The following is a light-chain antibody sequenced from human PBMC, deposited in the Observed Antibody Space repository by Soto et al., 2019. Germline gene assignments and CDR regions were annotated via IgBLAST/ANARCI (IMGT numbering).Light chain of an antibody. CDR2: KAS. J-gene: IGKJ1*01. Sequence: DIQMTQSPSTLSASVGDRVTITCRASQTINRWLAWYQQKPGEVPKLLIYKASVLESGVPPRFSGSGSGTEFTLTISRLQPEDVATYYCQHWSFGQGTKVDIK. V-gene: IGKV1-5*03. CDR3: QHWS. CDR1: QTINRW.